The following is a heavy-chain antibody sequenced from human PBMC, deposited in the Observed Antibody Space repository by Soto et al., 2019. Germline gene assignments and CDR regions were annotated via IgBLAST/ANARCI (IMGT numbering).Heavy chain of an antibody. CDR1: GFTFSTYA. CDR2: ISASDGT. Sequence: PGGSLRLSCAASGFTFSTYAMNWVRQAPGKGLEWVSSISASDGTFYADSVKGRFTISRDNSKNTLYLQMNSLRAEDTAVYYCAKDTYYDFWSGRYYFEYWGQGTLVTVSS. J-gene: IGHJ4*02. CDR3: AKDTYYDFWSGRYYFEY. V-gene: IGHV3-23*01. D-gene: IGHD3-3*01.